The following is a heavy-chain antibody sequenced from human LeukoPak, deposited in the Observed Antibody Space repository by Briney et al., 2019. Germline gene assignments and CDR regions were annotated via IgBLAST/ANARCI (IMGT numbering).Heavy chain of an antibody. J-gene: IGHJ4*02. D-gene: IGHD2-2*01. CDR2: IYYSGST. Sequence: SETLSLTCTVSGGSISSGDSYWSWIRQPPGKGLEWIGSIYYSGSTYYNPSLKSRVTISVDTSMNQFSLKLSSVTAADTAVYYCARIGYCSSTSCLNDYWGQGTLVTVSS. CDR3: ARIGYCSSTSCLNDY. CDR1: GGSISSGDSY. V-gene: IGHV4-39*01.